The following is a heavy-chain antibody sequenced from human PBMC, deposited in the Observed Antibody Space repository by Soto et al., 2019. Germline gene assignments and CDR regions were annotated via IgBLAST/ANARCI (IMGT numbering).Heavy chain of an antibody. CDR1: GYTFTNSG. J-gene: IGHJ6*02. CDR2: ISTDNGNT. V-gene: IGHV1-18*01. Sequence: GASVKVSCKASGYTFTNSGISWVRQAPGQGLEWMGWISTDNGNTNYAQHLQGRVSMTIDTSTTTAYMELRSLTSDDTAVYYCAKNGQPPYYYYGLDVWG. CDR3: AKNGQPPYYYYGLDV. D-gene: IGHD2-8*01.